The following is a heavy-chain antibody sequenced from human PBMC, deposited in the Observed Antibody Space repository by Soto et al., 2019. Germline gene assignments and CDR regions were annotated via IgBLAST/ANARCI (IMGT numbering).Heavy chain of an antibody. CDR2: MNPNSGNT. J-gene: IGHJ5*02. V-gene: IGHV1-8*01. D-gene: IGHD3-16*01. CDR1: GYTFTSYD. Sequence: QVQLVQSGAEVKKPGASVKVSCKASGYTFTSYDINWVRQATGQGLEWMGWMNPNSGNTGYAQKFQGRVTMTRNTTISTVSVDLSSMRLEVTAVYYCARERSGGWFDPRGQGTLVTVSP. CDR3: ARERSGGWFDP.